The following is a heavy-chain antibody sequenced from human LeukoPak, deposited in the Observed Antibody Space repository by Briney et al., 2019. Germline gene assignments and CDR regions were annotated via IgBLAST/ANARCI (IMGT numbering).Heavy chain of an antibody. J-gene: IGHJ4*02. Sequence: PSETLSLTYPVSGGSFSTYYRRWLRQPPGKELAGLGYSNYSGSTHYIHSLKRRVTISVDTSMSQFSLKLSSVTAGDAAVYYCARRRKPGLGEAPAYWGQGTLVTVSS. V-gene: IGHV4-59*01. CDR3: ARRRKPGLGEAPAY. CDR1: GGSFSTYY. CDR2: SNYSGST. D-gene: IGHD3-10*01.